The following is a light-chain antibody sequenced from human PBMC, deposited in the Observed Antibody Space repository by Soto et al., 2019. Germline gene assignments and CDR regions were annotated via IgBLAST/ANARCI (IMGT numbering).Light chain of an antibody. CDR1: QSVSGTY. CDR2: DVS. V-gene: IGKV3-20*01. Sequence: DIVLTQSPGTLSLSPGERATLACRASQSVSGTYLAWYHQKPGQAPRLLIYDVSSRATGIPDRFSGSGSGTEFTLTISRLEPEDFAVYYCQQYGSSPYTFGQGTKLEIK. CDR3: QQYGSSPYT. J-gene: IGKJ2*01.